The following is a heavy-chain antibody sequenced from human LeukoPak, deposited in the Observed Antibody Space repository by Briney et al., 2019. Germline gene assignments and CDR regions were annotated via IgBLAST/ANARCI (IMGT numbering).Heavy chain of an antibody. CDR3: ARVDYGDDLNFDY. J-gene: IGHJ4*02. CDR1: GGSISSGGYS. V-gene: IGHV4-30-2*01. D-gene: IGHD4-17*01. CDR2: IYHSGST. Sequence: SETLSLTCAVSGGSISSGGYSWSWIRQPPGKGLEWIGYIYHSGSTYYNPSLKSRVTISVDRSKNQFSLKLSSVTAADTAVHYCARVDYGDDLNFDYWGQGTLVTVSS.